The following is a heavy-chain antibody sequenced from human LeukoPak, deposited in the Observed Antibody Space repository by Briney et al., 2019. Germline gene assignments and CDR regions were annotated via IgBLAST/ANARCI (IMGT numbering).Heavy chain of an antibody. CDR3: ARGGGGYCSSTSCRKFNWFDP. J-gene: IGHJ5*02. CDR1: GGSFSGYY. V-gene: IGHV4-34*01. D-gene: IGHD2-2*01. CDR2: INHSGST. Sequence: SETLSLTCAVYGGSFSGYYWSWIRQPPGKGLAWIGEINHSGSTNYNPSLKSRVTISVDTSKNQFSLKLSSVTAADTAVYYCARGGGGYCSSTSCRKFNWFDPWGQGTLVTVSS.